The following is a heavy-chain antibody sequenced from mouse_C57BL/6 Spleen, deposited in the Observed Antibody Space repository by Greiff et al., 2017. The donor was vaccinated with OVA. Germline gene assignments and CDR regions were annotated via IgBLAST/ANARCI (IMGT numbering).Heavy chain of an antibody. D-gene: IGHD1-1*01. CDR2: IYPGNSDT. V-gene: IGHV1-5*01. J-gene: IGHJ4*01. CDR1: GYTFTSYW. CDR3: TKRGSYGSSYSYYAMDY. Sequence: EVQLQQSGTVLARPGASVKMSCKTSGYTFTSYWMHWVKQRPGQGLEWIGAIYPGNSDTSYNQKFKGKAKLTAVTSASTAYMELSSLTNEDSAVYYCTKRGSYGSSYSYYAMDYWGQGTSVTVSS.